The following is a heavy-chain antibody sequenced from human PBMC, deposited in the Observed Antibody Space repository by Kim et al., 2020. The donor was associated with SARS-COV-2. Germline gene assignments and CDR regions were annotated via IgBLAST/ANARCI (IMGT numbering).Heavy chain of an antibody. J-gene: IGHJ4*02. CDR3: ARHYDSSGYYYLYYFDF. CDR2: ISSSSRYI. Sequence: GGSLRLSCAASGFTFSSYSMNWVRQAPGKGLEWVSSISSSSRYIYYADSVKGRFTISRDNAKNSLYLQMNSLRAEDTAVYYCARHYDSSGYYYLYYFDFWGQGTLVTVSS. D-gene: IGHD3-22*01. V-gene: IGHV3-21*01. CDR1: GFTFSSYS.